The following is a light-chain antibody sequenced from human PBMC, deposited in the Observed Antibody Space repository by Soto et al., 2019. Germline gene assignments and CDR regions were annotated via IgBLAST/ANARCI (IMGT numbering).Light chain of an antibody. V-gene: IGKV3-20*01. J-gene: IGKJ2*01. CDR2: GTS. CDR3: QQFGSSIPHT. Sequence: EIVTTQSPGTLSLSPGERATISCRASQVIGSRYLAWYHQKSGQAPRLLIYGTSSRATGIPDRFSGSGSGTDFTLTISRLEPEDFGVYYCQQFGSSIPHTFGQGTKVDIK. CDR1: QVIGSRY.